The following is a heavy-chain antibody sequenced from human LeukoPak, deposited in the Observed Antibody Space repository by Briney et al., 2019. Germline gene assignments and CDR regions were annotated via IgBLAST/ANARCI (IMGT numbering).Heavy chain of an antibody. D-gene: IGHD6-19*01. V-gene: IGHV3-30-3*01. CDR3: SRGLSSGWYFPDY. CDR2: ISYDGTNK. Sequence: GGSLRLSCAASGFTFSTYTMHWVRQAPGKGLEWVAVISYDGTNKYYADSVKGRFTISRDNSKNTLYLQVNSLRAEDTAVYYCSRGLSSGWYFPDYWGQGTLVTVSS. CDR1: GFTFSTYT. J-gene: IGHJ4*02.